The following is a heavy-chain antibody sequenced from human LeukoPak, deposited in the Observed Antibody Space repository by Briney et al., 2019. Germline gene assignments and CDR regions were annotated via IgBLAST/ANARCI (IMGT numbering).Heavy chain of an antibody. CDR2: ISSSISTI. Sequence: GGSLRLSRAASGFTFCSYSMNGVRPAPGRGVEGVSYISSSISTIYYADSVKGRFTISRDNDKNSLYLQMNSLRAEDTAVYYCARGIVNRDYYMDVWGKGTTVTVSS. CDR1: GFTFCSYS. CDR3: ARGIVNRDYYMDV. J-gene: IGHJ6*03. V-gene: IGHV3-48*04. D-gene: IGHD3-16*02.